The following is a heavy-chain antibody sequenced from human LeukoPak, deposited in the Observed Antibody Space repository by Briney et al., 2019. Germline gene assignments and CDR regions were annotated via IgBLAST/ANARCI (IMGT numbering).Heavy chain of an antibody. J-gene: IGHJ4*02. D-gene: IGHD3-3*01. CDR3: AKEYYDFWSGYPLRDY. Sequence: GRSLRLSCAASGFTFSSYGMHWVRQAPGKGLEWVAVISYDGSNKYYADSVKGRFTISRDNSKNTLYLQMNSLRAEDTAVYYCAKEYYDFWSGYPLRDYWGQGTLVTVSS. V-gene: IGHV3-30*18. CDR1: GFTFSSYG. CDR2: ISYDGSNK.